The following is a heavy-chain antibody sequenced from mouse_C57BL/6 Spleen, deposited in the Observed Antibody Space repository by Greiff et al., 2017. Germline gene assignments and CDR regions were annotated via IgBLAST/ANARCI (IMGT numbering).Heavy chain of an antibody. V-gene: IGHV3-6*01. CDR2: ISYDGSN. CDR3: ARDGNLYAMDY. J-gene: IGHJ4*01. CDR1: GYSITSGYY. Sequence: EVQLVESGPGLVKPSQSLSLTCSVTGYSITSGYYWNWIRQFPGNKLEWMGYISYDGSNNYNPSLKNRISITRDTSKNQIFLKLNSVTTEDTATYYCARDGNLYAMDYWGQGTSVTVSS. D-gene: IGHD2-1*01.